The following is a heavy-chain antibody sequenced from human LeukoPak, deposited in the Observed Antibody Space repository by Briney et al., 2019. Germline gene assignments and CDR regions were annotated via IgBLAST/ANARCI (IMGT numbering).Heavy chain of an antibody. CDR1: GFTFSSYS. J-gene: IGHJ4*02. V-gene: IGHV3-48*01. CDR3: AIAAAGDY. Sequence: PGGSLRLSCAASGFTFSSYSMNWVRQAPGKGLEWVSYISSSSSTMYCADSVKGRFTISRDNAKNSLYLQMNSLRAEDTAVYYCAIAAAGDYWGQGTLVTVSS. CDR2: ISSSSSTM. D-gene: IGHD6-13*01.